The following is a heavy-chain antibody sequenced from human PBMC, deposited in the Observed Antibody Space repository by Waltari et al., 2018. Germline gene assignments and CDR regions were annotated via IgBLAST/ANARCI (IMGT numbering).Heavy chain of an antibody. CDR2: VYTIGST. CDR1: GASVSSGGYS. Sequence: QVQLQESGPGLVKPSQTLSLICTVSGASVSSGGYSWSWTRQPAGKGLEWIGLVYTIGSTKYHPSLKSRVTISVDTSKNQFSLKLSSVTAADTAIYYCARGRGDGANFFFDYWGQGTLVTGSS. D-gene: IGHD3-3*01. J-gene: IGHJ4*02. CDR3: ARGRGDGANFFFDY. V-gene: IGHV4-61*02.